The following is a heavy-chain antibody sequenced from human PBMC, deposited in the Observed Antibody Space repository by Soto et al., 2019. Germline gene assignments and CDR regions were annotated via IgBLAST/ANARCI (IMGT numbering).Heavy chain of an antibody. J-gene: IGHJ4*02. CDR3: ARESSALPGSVAY. D-gene: IGHD6-25*01. Sequence: QLQLQESGPGLVKPSETLSLTCTVSGGSISSSSYYWGWIRQPPGKGLEWIGSIYYSGSTYYNPSLKSRVTISVDTSKNQFSLKLSSVNAADTAVYYCARESSALPGSVAYWGQGTLVTVSS. CDR2: IYYSGST. V-gene: IGHV4-39*02. CDR1: GGSISSSSYY.